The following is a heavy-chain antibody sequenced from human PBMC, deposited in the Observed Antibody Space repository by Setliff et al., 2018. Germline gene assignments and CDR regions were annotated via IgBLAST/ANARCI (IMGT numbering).Heavy chain of an antibody. CDR2: MHYSGST. CDR1: GGSITVNY. J-gene: IGHJ5*02. Sequence: SETLSLTCTVSGGSITVNYWSWVRQSPEKGLEWIGFMHYSGSTNYNPSLESRVSISVDTSKDQFSLNLSSVTAADTAVYYCVRDQGRRGWFDAWGQGTLVTVS. V-gene: IGHV4-59*01. CDR3: VRDQGRRGWFDA.